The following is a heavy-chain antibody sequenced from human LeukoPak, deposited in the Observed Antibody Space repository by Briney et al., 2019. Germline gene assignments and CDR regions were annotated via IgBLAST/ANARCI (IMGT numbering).Heavy chain of an antibody. CDR1: GGSFSGYY. V-gene: IGHV4-34*01. CDR3: ARDSCSSTSCYKYNWFDP. D-gene: IGHD2-2*02. Sequence: SETLSLTCAVYGGSFSGYYWSWIRQPPGKGLEWIGEINHSGSTNYNPSLKSRVTISVDTSKNQFSLKLSSVTAADTAVYYCARDSCSSTSCYKYNWFDPWGQGTLVTVSS. CDR2: INHSGST. J-gene: IGHJ5*02.